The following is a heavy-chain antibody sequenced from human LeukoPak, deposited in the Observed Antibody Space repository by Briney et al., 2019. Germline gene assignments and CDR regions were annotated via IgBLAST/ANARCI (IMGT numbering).Heavy chain of an antibody. CDR2: IYHSGST. J-gene: IGHJ3*02. CDR3: ARGGYCSSTSCYGRAFDI. Sequence: PSETLSLTCAVSGVSISSGGYSWSWIRQPPGKGLEWIGYIYHSGSTYYNPSLKSRVTISVDRSKNQFSLKLSSVTAADTAVYYCARGGYCSSTSCYGRAFDIWGQGTMVTVSS. D-gene: IGHD2-2*01. V-gene: IGHV4-30-2*01. CDR1: GVSISSGGYS.